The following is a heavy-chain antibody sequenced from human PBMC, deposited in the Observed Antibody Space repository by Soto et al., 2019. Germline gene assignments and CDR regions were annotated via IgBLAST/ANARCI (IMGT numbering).Heavy chain of an antibody. Sequence: SVKVSCKASGGTFSSYAISWVRQAPGQGLEWMGGIIPIFGTANYAQKFQGRVTITADESTSTAYMELSSLRSEDTAVYYCTRDSGYDFWYYYYGMDVWGQGTTVTVSS. V-gene: IGHV1-69*13. CDR2: IIPIFGTA. CDR3: TRDSGYDFWYYYYGMDV. J-gene: IGHJ6*02. D-gene: IGHD5-12*01. CDR1: GGTFSSYA.